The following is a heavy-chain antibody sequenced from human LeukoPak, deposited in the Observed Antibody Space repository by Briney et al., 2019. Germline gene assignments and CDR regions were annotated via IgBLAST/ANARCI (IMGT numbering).Heavy chain of an antibody. J-gene: IGHJ4*02. CDR3: ARDEAVAVFDY. Sequence: ASVKVSCKASGYTFTGYCMHWVRQAPGQGLEWMGWISAYNGNTNYAQKLQGRVTMTTDTSTSTAYMELRSLRSDDTAVYYCARDEAVAVFDYWGQGTLVTVSS. CDR1: GYTFTGYC. V-gene: IGHV1-18*04. D-gene: IGHD6-19*01. CDR2: ISAYNGNT.